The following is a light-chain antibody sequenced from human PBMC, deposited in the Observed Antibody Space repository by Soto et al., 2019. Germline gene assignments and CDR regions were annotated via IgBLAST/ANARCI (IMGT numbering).Light chain of an antibody. V-gene: IGKV3-11*01. CDR2: GAS. Sequence: EMMMTQSPSTLSVSPGGRATLSCRASQTVSSNLAWYQQKPGQAPRLLIFGASTRATGIPARFSGSGSGTDFTLTISSLEPEDFAVYYCQQRSNWPFTFGQGTRLEIK. J-gene: IGKJ5*01. CDR3: QQRSNWPFT. CDR1: QTVSSN.